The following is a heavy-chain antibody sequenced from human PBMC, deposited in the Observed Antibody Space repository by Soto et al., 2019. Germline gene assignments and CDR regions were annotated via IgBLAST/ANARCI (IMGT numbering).Heavy chain of an antibody. D-gene: IGHD2-21*02. J-gene: IGHJ4*02. Sequence: QVQLVQSGAEVKKPGASVKVSCKASGYTFTSYAMHWVRQAPGQRLEWMGWINAGNGNTKYSQKFQGRVTITRDTSASTAYMELSSLRSEATAVYYCARSRDRRPGCDYWGQGTLVTVSS. CDR2: INAGNGNT. V-gene: IGHV1-3*01. CDR1: GYTFTSYA. CDR3: ARSRDRRPGCDY.